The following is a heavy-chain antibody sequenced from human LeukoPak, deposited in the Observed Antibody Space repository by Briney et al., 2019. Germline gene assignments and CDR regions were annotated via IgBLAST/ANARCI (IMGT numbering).Heavy chain of an antibody. V-gene: IGHV3-21*01. J-gene: IGHJ4*02. CDR2: ISSSSSSYI. D-gene: IGHD5-12*01. CDR3: ARVLNSGYDYSGLDY. Sequence: GGSLRLSCAASGFTFSSYSMNWVRQAPGKGLEWVSSISSSSSSYIYYADSVKGRFTISRDNAKDSLYLQMNSLRAEDTAVYYCARVLNSGYDYSGLDYWGQGTLVTVSS. CDR1: GFTFSSYS.